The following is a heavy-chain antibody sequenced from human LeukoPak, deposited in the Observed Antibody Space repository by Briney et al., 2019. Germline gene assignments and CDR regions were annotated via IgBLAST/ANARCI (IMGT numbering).Heavy chain of an antibody. D-gene: IGHD4-23*01. CDR2: IKEDGSKR. CDR3: ARVGYGGNAKDY. Sequence: PGGSLRLSCAASGFTFSRYWMSWVRQAPGKGLEWVANIKEDGSKRYYVDSVRGRFSTTRDNAKNSLYLQMNSLRAEDTAVYYCARVGYGGNAKDYWGQGTLVTVSS. CDR1: GFTFSRYW. J-gene: IGHJ4*02. V-gene: IGHV3-7*04.